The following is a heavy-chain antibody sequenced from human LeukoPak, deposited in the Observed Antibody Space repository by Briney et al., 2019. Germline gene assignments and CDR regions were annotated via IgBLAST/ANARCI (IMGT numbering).Heavy chain of an antibody. CDR3: ARSNNDGDYLGVGFDY. Sequence: ASVKVSCKASGYTFSSYAMNWVRQAPGQGLEWMGWINTNTGNPTYAQGFTGRFVFSLNTSVSTAYLQISSLQAEDTAVYYCARSNNDGDYLGVGFDYWGQGTLVTVSS. V-gene: IGHV7-4-1*02. J-gene: IGHJ4*02. CDR2: INTNTGNP. D-gene: IGHD4-17*01. CDR1: GYTFSSYA.